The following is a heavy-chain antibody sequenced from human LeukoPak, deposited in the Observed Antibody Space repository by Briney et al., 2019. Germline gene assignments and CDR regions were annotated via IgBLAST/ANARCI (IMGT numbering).Heavy chain of an antibody. CDR2: IYWDDDK. D-gene: IGHD6-13*01. Sequence: SGPTLVKPTQTLTLTCTLSGFSLHTSGVGVGWIRQPPAKALEWLALIYWDDDKRYSPSLKSRFTITKDTSKNQVVLTMTNMDPVDTATYYCAHSFSSSQRLKFKHFQHWGQGTLVTVSS. CDR1: GFSLHTSGVG. J-gene: IGHJ1*01. V-gene: IGHV2-5*02. CDR3: AHSFSSSQRLKFKHFQH.